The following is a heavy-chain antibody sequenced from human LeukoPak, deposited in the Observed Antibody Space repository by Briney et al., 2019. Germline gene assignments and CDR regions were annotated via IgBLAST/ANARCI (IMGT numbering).Heavy chain of an antibody. J-gene: IGHJ5*02. CDR2: ISGSGGST. V-gene: IGHV3-23*01. Sequence: PGGSLRLSWAASGFTFSSYAMSGGRQAPGKGLEWVSAISGSGGSTYYADSVKGRFTISRDNSKNTLYLQTNSVRAEDTAVSPCATDLSGDYTTWFAPWGQGTLVTASS. D-gene: IGHD4-17*01. CDR1: GFTFSSYA. CDR3: ATDLSGDYTTWFAP.